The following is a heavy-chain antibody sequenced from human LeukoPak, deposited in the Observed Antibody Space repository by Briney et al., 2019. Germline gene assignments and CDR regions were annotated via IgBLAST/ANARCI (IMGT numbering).Heavy chain of an antibody. V-gene: IGHV1-2*02. J-gene: IGHJ3*02. Sequence: VASVKVSCKASGYTFISYGISWVRQAPGQGLEWMGWINPNSGAKSYAQKLQGRVTMTRDTFINTGNMEMSGLRFDETAVYYCARELSAVGRWGVFDMWGQGTRVRVSS. CDR2: INPNSGAK. CDR1: GYTFISYG. CDR3: ARELSAVGRWGVFDM. D-gene: IGHD6-13*01.